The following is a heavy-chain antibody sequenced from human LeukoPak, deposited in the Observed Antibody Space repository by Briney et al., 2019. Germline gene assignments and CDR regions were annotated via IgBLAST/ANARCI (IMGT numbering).Heavy chain of an antibody. J-gene: IGHJ4*02. D-gene: IGHD6-13*01. Sequence: GGSLRLTCAASGLTFGSHCRTWVRQAAGKGLECVADIKEDGSEKNYLDSVKGRFTISRDNAKNSLYLQMNSLRAEDTAMYYCEAWLTRSWWEYDYWGQGTLVTVSS. CDR2: IKEDGSEK. CDR3: EAWLTRSWWEYDY. V-gene: IGHV3-7*05. CDR1: GLTFGSHC.